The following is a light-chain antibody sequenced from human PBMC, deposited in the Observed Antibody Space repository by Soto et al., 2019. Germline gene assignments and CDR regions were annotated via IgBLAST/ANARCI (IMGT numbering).Light chain of an antibody. CDR3: QQYNSPFT. J-gene: IGKJ3*01. CDR2: KAS. V-gene: IGKV1-5*03. Sequence: DIQMTQSPSTLSASVGDRVTITCRASQSISSWLAWYQQKPGKAPKLLIYKASSLESGVPSRVSGSGSGTEFTLTISSLQPHDFATYYCQQYNSPFTFGPGTKVDIK. CDR1: QSISSW.